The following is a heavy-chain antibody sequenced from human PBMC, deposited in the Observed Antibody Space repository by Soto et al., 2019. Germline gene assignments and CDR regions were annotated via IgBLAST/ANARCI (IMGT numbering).Heavy chain of an antibody. Sequence: EVQLVESGGGLVKPGGSLRLSCAASGFTFSNAWMNWVRQAPGKGLEWVGRIKSKTDGGTTDYAAPVKGRFTISRDDSKNTLYLQMNSLKTEDTAVYYCTTLNYDFWSGYYHYYGMDVWGQGTTVTVSS. D-gene: IGHD3-3*01. CDR3: TTLNYDFWSGYYHYYGMDV. CDR2: IKSKTDGGTT. J-gene: IGHJ6*02. CDR1: GFTFSNAW. V-gene: IGHV3-15*07.